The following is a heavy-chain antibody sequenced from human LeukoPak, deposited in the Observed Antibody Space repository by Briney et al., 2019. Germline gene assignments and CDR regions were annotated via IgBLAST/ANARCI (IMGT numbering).Heavy chain of an antibody. V-gene: IGHV4-39*01. D-gene: IGHD2-2*01. Sequence: SETLSLTCTVSGGSISSSSYWWGWIRQPPGKGLEWIGSIYYSGSTYYNPSLKSRVTISVDTSKNQFSLKLSSVTAADTAVYYCASPLGYCSGTNCYGDYWGQGTLVTVSS. CDR2: IYYSGST. CDR1: GGSISSSSYW. CDR3: ASPLGYCSGTNCYGDY. J-gene: IGHJ4*02.